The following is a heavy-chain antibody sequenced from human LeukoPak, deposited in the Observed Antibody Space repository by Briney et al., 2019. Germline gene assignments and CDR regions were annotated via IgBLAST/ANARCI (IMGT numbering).Heavy chain of an antibody. CDR2: IASSGLKT. V-gene: IGHV3-23*01. CDR3: ARDIELST. Sequence: PGGSLRLSCAASGFIFRVAAMTWVRPAPGKGLGWVSLIASSGLKTYYADSVRGRFTISRDNPKNTLSLQMNSLRVEDTAIYYCARDIELSTWGLGTLVTVSS. D-gene: IGHD5-12*01. CDR1: GFIFRVAA. J-gene: IGHJ3*01.